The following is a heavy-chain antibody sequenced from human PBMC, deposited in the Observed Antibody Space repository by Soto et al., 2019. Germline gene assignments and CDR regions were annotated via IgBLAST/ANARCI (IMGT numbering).Heavy chain of an antibody. Sequence: EVQLLESGGGLVQPGGSLRLSCAASGFTFSSYAMSWVRQAPGKGLEWVSAISGRGGSTYYADSVKGRFTISRDNSKNTLYLKMNSLRAEDTAVYYCAKDQGIGSGGSCYFDWFDPWGQGTLVTVSS. J-gene: IGHJ5*02. CDR3: AKDQGIGSGGSCYFDWFDP. V-gene: IGHV3-23*01. D-gene: IGHD2-15*01. CDR1: GFTFSSYA. CDR2: ISGRGGST.